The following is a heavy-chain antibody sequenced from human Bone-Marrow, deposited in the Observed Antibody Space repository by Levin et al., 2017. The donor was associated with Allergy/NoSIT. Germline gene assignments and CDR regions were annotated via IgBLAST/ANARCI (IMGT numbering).Heavy chain of an antibody. CDR3: ARMDIVVVPAAMIGDV. CDR2: IIPIFGTA. Sequence: KISCKASGGTFSSYAISWVRQAPGQGLEWMGGIIPIFGTANYAQKFQGRVTITADESTSTAYMELSSLRSEDTAVYYCARMDIVVVPAAMIGDVWGKGTTVTVSS. J-gene: IGHJ6*04. D-gene: IGHD2-2*03. CDR1: GGTFSSYA. V-gene: IGHV1-69*01.